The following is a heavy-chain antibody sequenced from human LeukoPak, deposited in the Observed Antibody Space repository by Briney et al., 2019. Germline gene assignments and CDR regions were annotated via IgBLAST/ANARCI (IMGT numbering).Heavy chain of an antibody. CDR3: ARGRGWELNNWFDP. CDR1: GYTFTGYY. J-gene: IGHJ5*02. D-gene: IGHD1-26*01. CDR2: INPNSGGT. Sequence: GASVTVSFKASGYTFTGYYMHWVRQAPGQGLEWMGWINPNSGGTNYAQKFQGRVTMTRDTSISTAYMELSRLRSDDTAVYYCARGRGWELNNWFDPWGQGTLVTVSS. V-gene: IGHV1-2*02.